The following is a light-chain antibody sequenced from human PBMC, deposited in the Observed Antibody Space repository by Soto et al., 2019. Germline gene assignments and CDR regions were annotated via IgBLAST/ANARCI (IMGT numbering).Light chain of an antibody. J-gene: IGKJ4*01. CDR2: DAS. V-gene: IGKV3-15*01. Sequence: EIVMRQSPATLSVSPGERATISCSASQSVSSNLAGYQQKPGQAPRLLIYDASTRATGIPARFSGSGSGKEFTLTISSLQSEDFAVYYCQQYNNWPPLTFGGGTKVEIK. CDR3: QQYNNWPPLT. CDR1: QSVSSN.